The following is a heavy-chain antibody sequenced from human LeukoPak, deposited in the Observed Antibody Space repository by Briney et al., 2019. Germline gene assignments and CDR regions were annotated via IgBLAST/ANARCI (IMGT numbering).Heavy chain of an antibody. D-gene: IGHD4-17*01. CDR3: ARGVTVTCQFDY. Sequence: QPGGSLRLSCAASGFTYRSYAMSWVRQAPGKGLEWVSAISGSGGSTYYADSVKGRFTISRDNAKNSLYLQMNSLRDEDTAVYYCARGVTVTCQFDYWGQGTLVTVSS. J-gene: IGHJ4*02. V-gene: IGHV3-23*01. CDR2: ISGSGGST. CDR1: GFTYRSYA.